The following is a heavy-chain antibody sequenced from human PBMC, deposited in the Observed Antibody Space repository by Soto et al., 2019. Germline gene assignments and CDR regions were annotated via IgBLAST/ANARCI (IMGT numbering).Heavy chain of an antibody. J-gene: IGHJ6*02. CDR1: GGTFSSYA. D-gene: IGHD2-15*01. Sequence: QVQLVQSGAEVKKPGSSVKVSCKASGGTFSSYAISWVRQAPGQGLEWMGGIIPIFGTANYAQKFQGRVTITADESTSTAYMELSSLRSEDTAVYYCARVVVAATDYYYGMDVWGQGTTVTVSS. CDR3: ARVVVAATDYYYGMDV. V-gene: IGHV1-69*12. CDR2: IIPIFGTA.